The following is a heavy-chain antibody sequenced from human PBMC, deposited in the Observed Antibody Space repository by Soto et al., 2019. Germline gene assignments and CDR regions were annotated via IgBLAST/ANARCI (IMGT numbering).Heavy chain of an antibody. Sequence: ESGGGVVQPGRSLRLSCAASGFTFNNYAMHWVRQAPGKGLEWVALISYDGSTKYYADSVTGRFTISRDNSKSTLYLQMNSLRAEDTAVYYCARSAPNYFDYWGQGTLVTVSS. J-gene: IGHJ4*02. V-gene: IGHV3-30-3*01. CDR3: ARSAPNYFDY. CDR1: GFTFNNYA. CDR2: ISYDGSTK.